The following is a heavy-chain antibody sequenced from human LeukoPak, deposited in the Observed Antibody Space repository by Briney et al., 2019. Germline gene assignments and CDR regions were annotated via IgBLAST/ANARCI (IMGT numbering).Heavy chain of an antibody. CDR3: ARDQRPDYGDYVEEAFDY. Sequence: GGSLRLSCAASGFTFSSYSMNWVRQAPGKGLEGVSSISSSSSYIYYADSVKGRFTISRDNAKNSLYLQMNSLRAEDTAVYYCARDQRPDYGDYVEEAFDYWGQGTLVTVSS. CDR2: ISSSSSYI. CDR1: GFTFSSYS. V-gene: IGHV3-21*01. D-gene: IGHD4-17*01. J-gene: IGHJ4*02.